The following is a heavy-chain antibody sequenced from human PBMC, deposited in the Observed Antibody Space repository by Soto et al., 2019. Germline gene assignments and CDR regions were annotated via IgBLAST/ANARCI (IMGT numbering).Heavy chain of an antibody. CDR1: GFTFSSYA. CDR3: ARGARSGTPRQTNWFDP. CDR2: ISYDGSNK. D-gene: IGHD1-7*01. J-gene: IGHJ5*02. V-gene: IGHV3-30-3*01. Sequence: QVQLVESGGGVVQPGRSLRLSCAASGFTFSSYAMHWVRQAPGKGLEWVAVISYDGSNKYYADSVKGRFTISRDNSKNTLYLQMNSLRAEDTAVYYCARGARSGTPRQTNWFDPWGQGTLVTVSS.